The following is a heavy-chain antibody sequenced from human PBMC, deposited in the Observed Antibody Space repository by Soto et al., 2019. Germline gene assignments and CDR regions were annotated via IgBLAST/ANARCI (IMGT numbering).Heavy chain of an antibody. CDR2: IWRDGSNE. Sequence: PGGSLRLSCAASGFTFSSSGMHWVRQAPGKGLEWVAVIWRDGSNENYADSVKGRFTISRDNSKNTLYLQMNSLRVEDTAVYYCARGADCTNGVCYYYYGMDVWGQGPTVTVSS. V-gene: IGHV3-33*01. J-gene: IGHJ6*02. CDR1: GFTFSSSG. D-gene: IGHD2-8*01. CDR3: ARGADCTNGVCYYYYGMDV.